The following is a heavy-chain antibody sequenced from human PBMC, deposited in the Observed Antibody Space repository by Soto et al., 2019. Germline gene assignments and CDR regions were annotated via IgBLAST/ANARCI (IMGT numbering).Heavy chain of an antibody. CDR3: ARWRRRSWFAIYFDD. D-gene: IGHD3-10*01. CDR2: IIPVSGTT. V-gene: IGHV1-69*01. CDR1: GGTFNTYS. Sequence: QVQLVQSGAEVKKPGSSVKVSCRASGGTFNTYSISWVRQAPGHGLEWVGGIIPVSGTTKHAQKFQDRVTITADESTTTVYMELSSLTSADTAIYYCARWRRRSWFAIYFDDWGQGTLVTVSA. J-gene: IGHJ4*02.